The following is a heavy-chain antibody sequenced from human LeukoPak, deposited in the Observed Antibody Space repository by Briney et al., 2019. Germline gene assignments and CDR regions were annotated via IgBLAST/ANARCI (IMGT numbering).Heavy chain of an antibody. CDR3: ARGLGEGSYGSGSYYKYYFDY. V-gene: IGHV4-59*01. J-gene: IGHJ4*02. CDR1: GGSISSYY. CDR2: IYYSGST. D-gene: IGHD3-10*01. Sequence: SETLSLTCTVSGGSISSYYWSWIRQPPGKGLEWIGYIYYSGSTNYNPSLKSRVTISVDTSKNQFSLKLSSVTAADTAVYYCARGLGEGSYGSGSYYKYYFDYWGQGTLVTVSS.